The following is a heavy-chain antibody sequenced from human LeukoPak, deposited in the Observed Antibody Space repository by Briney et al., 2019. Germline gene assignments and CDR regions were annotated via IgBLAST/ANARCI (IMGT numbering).Heavy chain of an antibody. CDR1: GFTFSSYS. D-gene: IGHD4-17*01. J-gene: IGHJ4*02. CDR2: ISGSGSGGST. V-gene: IGHV3-23*01. Sequence: GGSLRLSCAASGFTFSSYSMSWVRQAPGKGLEWVSSISGSGSGGSTYYADSVKGRFTISRDNSKNTLYLQMNSLRVEDTAVYYCAKDLLRTTVTTRYFDYWGQGTLVTVSS. CDR3: AKDLLRTTVTTRYFDY.